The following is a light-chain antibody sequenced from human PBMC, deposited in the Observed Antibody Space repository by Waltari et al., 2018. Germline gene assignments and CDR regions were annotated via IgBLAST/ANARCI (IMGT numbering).Light chain of an antibody. CDR1: SSDLGAGYA. Sequence: QSVLPQPLSVSGAPGQRVTISCPGSSSDLGAGYAVTWYQQLPGTAPKLLIYGNSNRPSGVPDRFSGSKSGTSASLAITGLQAEDEADYYCQSYDSSLGYVFGTGTKVTVL. CDR3: QSYDSSLGYV. J-gene: IGLJ1*01. CDR2: GNS. V-gene: IGLV1-40*01.